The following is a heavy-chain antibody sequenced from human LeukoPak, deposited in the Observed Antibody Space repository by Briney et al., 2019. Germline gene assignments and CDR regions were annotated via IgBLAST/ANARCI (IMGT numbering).Heavy chain of an antibody. CDR1: GYTFTGYY. CDR2: INPSGGT. V-gene: IGHV1-2*02. CDR3: ARLVRYSSLRGPRFDP. J-gene: IGHJ5*02. D-gene: IGHD6-13*01. Sequence: ASVKVSCKASGYTFTGYYMHWVRQAPGQGLEWMGWINPSGGTNYAQKFQGRVTMTRDTSISTAYMELSRLRSDDTAVYYCARLVRYSSLRGPRFDPWGQGTLVTVSS.